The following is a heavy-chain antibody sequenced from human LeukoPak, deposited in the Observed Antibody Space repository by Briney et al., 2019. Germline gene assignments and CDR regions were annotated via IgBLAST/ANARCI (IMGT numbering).Heavy chain of an antibody. Sequence: PGGSLSLSRAASGFTLSSYWMSWVRQAPGKGLEWVANIKKDGSEKYYVASVKGRSTIPRDNAKTSLYLQMNSLRAEDTAVHYCAGDLSGVTGYAYGRGIDFCSRGTRVTVSS. CDR2: IKKDGSEK. CDR3: AGDLSGVTGYAYGRGIDF. J-gene: IGHJ4*02. CDR1: GFTLSSYW. V-gene: IGHV3-7*01. D-gene: IGHD5-18*01.